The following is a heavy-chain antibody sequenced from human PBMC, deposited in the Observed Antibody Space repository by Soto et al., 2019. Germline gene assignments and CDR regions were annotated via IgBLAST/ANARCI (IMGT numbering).Heavy chain of an antibody. D-gene: IGHD2-15*01. J-gene: IGHJ6*02. CDR3: AGSGSGRFTVVYPYYYYGMDV. CDR1: GFTFSSYG. V-gene: IGHV3-30*03. CDR2: ISYDGSNK. Sequence: GGSLRLSCSASGFTFSSYGMHWVRQAPCKALEWVAVISYDGSNKYYADSVKGRFTISRDNSKNTLYLQMNSLRAEDTAVYYCAGSGSGRFTVVYPYYYYGMDVWGQGTTVTVSS.